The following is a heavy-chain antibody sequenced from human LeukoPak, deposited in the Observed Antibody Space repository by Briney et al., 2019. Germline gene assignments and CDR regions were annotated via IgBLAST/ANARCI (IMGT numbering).Heavy chain of an antibody. CDR2: IIPIFGTA. V-gene: IGHV1-69*13. CDR1: GGTFSSYA. J-gene: IGHJ4*02. Sequence: SVKVSCKASGGTFSSYAISWVRQAPGQGLEWMGGIIPIFGTADYAQKFQGRVTITADESTSTAYMELSSLRSEDTAVYYCARYGKDWNDEGDYWGQGTLVTVSS. D-gene: IGHD1-1*01. CDR3: ARYGKDWNDEGDY.